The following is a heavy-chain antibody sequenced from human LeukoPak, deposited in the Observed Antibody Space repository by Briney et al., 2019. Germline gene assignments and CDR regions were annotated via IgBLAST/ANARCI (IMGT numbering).Heavy chain of an antibody. V-gene: IGHV3-30*18. D-gene: IGHD6-19*01. CDR2: ISYDGNDK. CDR1: GFTFSSYD. CDR3: AKDRHYSSNLFDY. Sequence: GGSLRLSCAASGFTFSSYDMHWVRQAPGKGLEWVAVISYDGNDKYYGDSVKGRITISRDNSKNTLYLQLNSLREEDTAMYHCAKDRHYSSNLFDYWGQGTLVTVSS. J-gene: IGHJ4*02.